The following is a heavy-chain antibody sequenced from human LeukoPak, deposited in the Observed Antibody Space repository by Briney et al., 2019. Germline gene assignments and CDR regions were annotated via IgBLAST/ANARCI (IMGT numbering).Heavy chain of an antibody. J-gene: IGHJ4*02. Sequence: PSETLSLTCAVYGGSLSGYYWSWIRQPPGKGLEWIGEINHSGGTNYNPSLKSRVTISVDTSKNQFSLKLSSVTAADTAVYYCARWGYDILTGYSAPMVRTKYFDYWGQGTLVTVSS. CDR3: ARWGYDILTGYSAPMVRTKYFDY. D-gene: IGHD3-9*01. V-gene: IGHV4-34*01. CDR1: GGSLSGYY. CDR2: INHSGGT.